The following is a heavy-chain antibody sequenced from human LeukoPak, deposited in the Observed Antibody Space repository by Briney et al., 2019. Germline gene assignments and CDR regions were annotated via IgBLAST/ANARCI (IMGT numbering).Heavy chain of an antibody. V-gene: IGHV3-49*04. D-gene: IGHD3-3*01. CDR3: TRVDHDLFDY. CDR2: IRSNVYGGT. Sequence: GGSLRLSCTTSGFTFGDYAMSWVRQAPGKGLEWVSFIRSNVYGGTEYAASVKGRFTISRDDSKSIAYLQMNSLKTEDTAVYYCTRVDHDLFDYWGQGTLVTVFS. CDR1: GFTFGDYA. J-gene: IGHJ4*02.